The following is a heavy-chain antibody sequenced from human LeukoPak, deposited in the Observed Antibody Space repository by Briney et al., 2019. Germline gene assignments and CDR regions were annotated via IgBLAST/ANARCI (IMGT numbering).Heavy chain of an antibody. CDR3: ARGDYGGKPDY. J-gene: IGHJ4*02. CDR1: GYTFTIYV. V-gene: IGHV1-18*01. Sequence: GASVKVSCKASGYTFTIYVINWVRQAPGQGLEWMGWISGYNGNTNYAQKFQGRVTMTTDTSTTTAYMELRSLTSDDTAVYYCARGDYGGKPDYWGQGTLVTVSS. D-gene: IGHD4-23*01. CDR2: ISGYNGNT.